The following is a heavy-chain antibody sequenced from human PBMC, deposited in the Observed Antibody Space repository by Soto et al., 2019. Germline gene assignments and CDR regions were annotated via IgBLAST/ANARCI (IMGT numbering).Heavy chain of an antibody. Sequence: SETLSLTCTVSGGSISSYYWSWIRQPPGKGLEWIGYIYYSGSTNYNPSLKSRVTISVDTSKNQFSLKLSSVTAADTAVYYCAGRNEETYYYYGMDVWSQGTTVTVSS. CDR2: IYYSGST. CDR3: AGRNEETYYYYGMDV. V-gene: IGHV4-59*01. CDR1: GGSISSYY. J-gene: IGHJ6*02.